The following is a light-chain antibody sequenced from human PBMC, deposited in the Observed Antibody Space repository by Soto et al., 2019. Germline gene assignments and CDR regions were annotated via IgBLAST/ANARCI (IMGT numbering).Light chain of an antibody. J-gene: IGLJ2*01. Sequence: QSALTQPASVSGSPGQSITISCTGTSNDIGANDYVSWYQHHPGQAPKILIYEAANRPSGVSRRFSGSKSGNTASLTISGLQAEDEADYFCTSYTGTSTLVFGGGTKVTVL. CDR2: EAA. CDR3: TSYTGTSTLV. CDR1: SNDIGANDY. V-gene: IGLV2-14*01.